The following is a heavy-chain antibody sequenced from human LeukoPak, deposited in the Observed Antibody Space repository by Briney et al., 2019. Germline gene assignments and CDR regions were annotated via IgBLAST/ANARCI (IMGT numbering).Heavy chain of an antibody. CDR1: GYTFTSYY. V-gene: IGHV1-46*01. J-gene: IGHJ6*02. D-gene: IGHD6-19*01. Sequence: ASVKVSCKASGYTFTSYYMHWVRQAPGQGLEWMGIINPSGGSTSYAQKFQGRVTMTRDTSTSTVYMELSSLRSEDTAVYYCARDAAVAGTGYYYYYYGMDVWGQGTTVTVSS. CDR2: INPSGGST. CDR3: ARDAAVAGTGYYYYYYGMDV.